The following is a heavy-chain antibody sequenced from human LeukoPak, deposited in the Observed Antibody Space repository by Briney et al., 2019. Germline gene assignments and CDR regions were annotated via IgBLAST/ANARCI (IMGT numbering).Heavy chain of an antibody. CDR1: GFTFSSYA. J-gene: IGHJ3*02. CDR2: ISSNGGST. CDR3: AREDPEGEMATNLRGAFDI. D-gene: IGHD5-24*01. Sequence: GGSLRLSCAASGFTFSSYAMHWVRQPPGKGLEYVSSISSNGGSTYYANSVKGRFTISRDNYKNTLYLQMGSLRAEDMAVYYCAREDPEGEMATNLRGAFDIWGQGTMVTVSS. V-gene: IGHV3-64*01.